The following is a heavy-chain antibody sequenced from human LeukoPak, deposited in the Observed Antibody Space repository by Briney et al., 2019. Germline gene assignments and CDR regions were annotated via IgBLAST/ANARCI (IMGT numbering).Heavy chain of an antibody. D-gene: IGHD6-13*01. J-gene: IGHJ5*02. V-gene: IGHV4-59*05. Sequence: SETLSLTCAVYGESFSGYYWSWIRQPPGKGLEWIGSTYYSGSAYYNPSLGSRVAISVDTSKNHFSLNLTSVTAADTGVYYCARHPGVAAALFSWGQGILVTVSS. CDR1: GESFSGYY. CDR2: TYYSGSA. CDR3: ARHPGVAAALFS.